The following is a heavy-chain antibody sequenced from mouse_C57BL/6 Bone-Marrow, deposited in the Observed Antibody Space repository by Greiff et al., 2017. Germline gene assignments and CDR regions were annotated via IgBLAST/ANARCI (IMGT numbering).Heavy chain of an antibody. J-gene: IGHJ2*01. V-gene: IGHV1-81*01. Sequence: QVQLQQSGAELARPGASVKLSCKASGYTFTSYGISWVKQRTGQGLEWIGEIYPRSGNTYYNEKFKGKATLTADKSSSTAYMELRSLTSEDSAVYFCAREAGWFLPFDYWGQGTTLTVSS. CDR3: AREAGWFLPFDY. CDR1: GYTFTSYG. CDR2: IYPRSGNT. D-gene: IGHD2-3*01.